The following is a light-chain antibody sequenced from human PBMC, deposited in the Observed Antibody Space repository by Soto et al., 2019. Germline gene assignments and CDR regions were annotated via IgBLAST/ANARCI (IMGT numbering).Light chain of an antibody. V-gene: IGLV2-18*01. CDR2: EAN. CDR1: SSDIGSYNR. Sequence: QSVLTQPPSVSGSPGQSVTISCTGISSDIGSYNRVSWYQQPPGTAPKLMIYEANNRPSGVPDRFSGSTSGNTASLTISGLQAEDEADYYGSLYTSISTYGCGTGTKVTVL. CDR3: SLYTSISTYG. J-gene: IGLJ1*01.